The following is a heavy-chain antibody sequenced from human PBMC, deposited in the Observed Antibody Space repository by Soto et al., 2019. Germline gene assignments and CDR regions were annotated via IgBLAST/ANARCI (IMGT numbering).Heavy chain of an antibody. Sequence: SVKVSCKASGGTFSSYAISWVRQAPGQGLEWMGGIIPIFGTANYAQKFQGRVTITADESTSTAYMELSSLRSEDTAVYYCARLSLTAPDFHDAFDIWGQGTMVTVSS. CDR1: GGTFSSYA. V-gene: IGHV1-69*13. CDR3: ARLSLTAPDFHDAFDI. J-gene: IGHJ3*02. CDR2: IIPIFGTA. D-gene: IGHD2-21*02.